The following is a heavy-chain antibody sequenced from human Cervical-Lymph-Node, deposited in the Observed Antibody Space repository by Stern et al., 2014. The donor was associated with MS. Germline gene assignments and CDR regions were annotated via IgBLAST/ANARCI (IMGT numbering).Heavy chain of an antibody. CDR1: GYTFTSYV. D-gene: IGHD3-22*01. CDR2: FTTYNGNA. Sequence: QVQLEQSAAEVKKPGDSVKVSCKASGYTFTSYVITWVRQAPGQGLEWMGWFTTYNGNAAYAQTLPGRLHMPPDTSTRTTSMELRSLRSDDTAMYFCARMISTNWFDPWGQGTLVTVSS. CDR3: ARMISTNWFDP. J-gene: IGHJ5*02. V-gene: IGHV1-18*04.